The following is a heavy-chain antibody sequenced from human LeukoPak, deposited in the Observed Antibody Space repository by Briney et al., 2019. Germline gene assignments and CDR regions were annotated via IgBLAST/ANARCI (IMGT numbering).Heavy chain of an antibody. D-gene: IGHD3-22*01. Sequence: GGSLRLSCAASGFTFDDYAMHWVRQAPGKGLEWVSGSSWNSGSIGYADSVKGRFTISRDNAKNSLYLQMNSLRAEDTALYYCAKAMDYYDSSGSVDYWGQGTLVTVSS. V-gene: IGHV3-9*01. CDR3: AKAMDYYDSSGSVDY. J-gene: IGHJ4*02. CDR1: GFTFDDYA. CDR2: SSWNSGSI.